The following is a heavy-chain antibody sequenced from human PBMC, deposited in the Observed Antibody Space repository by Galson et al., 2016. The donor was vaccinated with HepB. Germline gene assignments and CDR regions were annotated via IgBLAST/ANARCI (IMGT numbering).Heavy chain of an antibody. CDR2: IDHSGRI. D-gene: IGHD3-3*01. J-gene: IGHJ5*02. CDR3: ATHYQTTIFGMIA. V-gene: IGHV4-39*01. CDR1: GGSISSRNHY. Sequence: SETLSLTCTVSGGSISSRNHYWGWVRQPPGKGLGWIASIDHSGRIHYNPSLKSRITISIDTSENQFSLRLTSVTAADTAVYYCATHYQTTIFGMIAWGQGTLVTVSS.